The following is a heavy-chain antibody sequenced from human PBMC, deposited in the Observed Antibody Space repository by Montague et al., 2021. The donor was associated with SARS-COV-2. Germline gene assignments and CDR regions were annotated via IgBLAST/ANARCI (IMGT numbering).Heavy chain of an antibody. D-gene: IGHD6-19*01. CDR3: ATGGCWLSAMGY. V-gene: IGHV1-24*01. J-gene: IGHJ4*02. CDR1: GYTLNEIA. CDR2: FDPEDGET. Sequence: SVKVSCKVSGYTLNEIAMHWVRQAPGKGLEWVGSFDPEDGETFYAHRVQGRFTMTEDTSTDTAYMELNSLRYDDTAVYYCATGGCWLSAMGYWGQGTQVTVSS.